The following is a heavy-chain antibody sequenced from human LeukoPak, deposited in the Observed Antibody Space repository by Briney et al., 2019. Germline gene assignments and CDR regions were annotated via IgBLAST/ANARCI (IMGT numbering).Heavy chain of an antibody. CDR1: GGSISSGGYY. CDR3: ARVSSALEAPDC. V-gene: IGHV4-31*03. J-gene: IGHJ4*02. D-gene: IGHD3-16*02. CDR2: IYYTGSS. Sequence: NPSETLSLTCTVSGGSISSGGYYWSWIREHPGKGLEWIGYIYYTGSSYYNPSLKSRVTMSVDTSKNQFSLKLISLTAADTAVYYFARVSSALEAPDCWGQGTLVTVSS.